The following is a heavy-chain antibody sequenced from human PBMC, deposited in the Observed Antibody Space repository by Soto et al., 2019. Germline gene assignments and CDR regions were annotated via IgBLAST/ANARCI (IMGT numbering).Heavy chain of an antibody. V-gene: IGHV1-18*04. CDR3: ARSCSGGSCHSAY. CDR1: GYRFTSYG. D-gene: IGHD2-15*01. J-gene: IGHJ4*02. Sequence: ASVKVSCKATGYRFTSYGINWVRQAPGQGLEWMGWISPHTGDTQYIQSLRGRVTMTTDTSTSTAYMELRSLTSDDTAMYYCARSCSGGSCHSAYWGQGTLVTVSS. CDR2: ISPHTGDT.